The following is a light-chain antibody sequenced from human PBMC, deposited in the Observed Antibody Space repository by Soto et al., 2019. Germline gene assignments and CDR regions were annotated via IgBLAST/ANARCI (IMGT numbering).Light chain of an antibody. CDR3: SSWDDSLDGPV. V-gene: IGLV1-44*01. CDR1: YSNIGSNF. Sequence: QSVLTQPPSASATPGQTVTISCSGRYSNIGSNFVSWYQRLPGTAPKLLIYSINQQPSGVPDRFSGSKSGTSASLTISGLQSEDEADYFCSSWDDSLDGPVFGGGTQLTVL. J-gene: IGLJ3*02. CDR2: SIN.